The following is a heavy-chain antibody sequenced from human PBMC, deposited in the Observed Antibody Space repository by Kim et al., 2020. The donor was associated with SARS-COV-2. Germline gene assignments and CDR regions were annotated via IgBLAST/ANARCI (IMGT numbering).Heavy chain of an antibody. CDR2: IDNSGTNT. CDR1: GFSFSSYA. CDR3: AKSITMIVVVDAFDI. V-gene: IGHV3-23*05. Sequence: GGSLRLSCAASGFSFSSYAMSWVRQAPGKGLEWVSAIDNSGTNTYYADSVKGRFTMSRDNSENTLSLQMNSLRAEDTAVYYCAKSITMIVVVDAFDIWGQGTMVTVSS. D-gene: IGHD3-22*01. J-gene: IGHJ3*02.